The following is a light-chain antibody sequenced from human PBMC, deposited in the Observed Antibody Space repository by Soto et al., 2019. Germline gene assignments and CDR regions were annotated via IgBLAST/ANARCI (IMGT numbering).Light chain of an antibody. CDR3: QQYVSSPGFN. CDR2: GAS. J-gene: IGKJ3*01. Sequence: EIVLTQSPGTLSLSPGERATLSCRASQSVSSSYLAWYQQTPGQPPRLLIYGASSRATGIPDRFSGSGSGTDFTLTISRLEPEDFAVYYCQQYVSSPGFNFGPGTKVDIK. CDR1: QSVSSSY. V-gene: IGKV3-20*01.